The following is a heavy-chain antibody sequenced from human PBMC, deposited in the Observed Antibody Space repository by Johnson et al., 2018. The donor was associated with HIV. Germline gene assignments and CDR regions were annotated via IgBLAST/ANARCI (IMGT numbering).Heavy chain of an antibody. D-gene: IGHD6-19*01. Sequence: QVQLLESGGGLVQPGGSLRLSCAASGFTFSSSVMHWVRQAPGKGLEWVSGISVDGRNEHYPDTVKGRFTISRDNSDNILYLQMNSLRVEDTAVYYCARGDRSSGLCDVFDIWGQGTMVTVSS. V-gene: IGHV3-30*01. CDR3: ARGDRSSGLCDVFDI. CDR2: ISVDGRNE. J-gene: IGHJ3*02. CDR1: GFTFSSSV.